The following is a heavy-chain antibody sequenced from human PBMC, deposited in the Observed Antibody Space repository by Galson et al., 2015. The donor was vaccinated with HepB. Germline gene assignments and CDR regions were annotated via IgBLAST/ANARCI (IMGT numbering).Heavy chain of an antibody. Sequence: QSGAEVKKPGESLKISCEGSGYTFTSYWIGWVRQMPGKGLEWMGIIYPGDSDTRKSPSFQGQVTISVDKSISTAYLQWSSLKASDTAMYYCARQAMVVADGMDVWGQGTTVTVSS. J-gene: IGHJ6*02. V-gene: IGHV5-51*01. D-gene: IGHD2-15*01. CDR3: ARQAMVVADGMDV. CDR1: GYTFTSYW. CDR2: IYPGDSDT.